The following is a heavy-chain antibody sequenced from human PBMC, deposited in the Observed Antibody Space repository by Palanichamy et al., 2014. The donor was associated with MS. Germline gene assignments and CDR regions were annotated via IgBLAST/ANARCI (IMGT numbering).Heavy chain of an antibody. V-gene: IGHV4-39*01. J-gene: IGHJ4*02. CDR2: IYNSGST. CDR1: VAPSAVVVTT. D-gene: IGHD3-22*01. CDR3: ARHPWYYDSSGYNDY. Sequence: QLQLQESGPRTGEAFRRPCPSPALSLVAPSAVVVTTGGWIRQPPGKGLEWIGSIYNSGSTYYNPSLKSRVTISVDTSKNQFSLKLSSVTAADSAVYYCARHPWYYDSSGYNDYWGQGTLVTVSS.